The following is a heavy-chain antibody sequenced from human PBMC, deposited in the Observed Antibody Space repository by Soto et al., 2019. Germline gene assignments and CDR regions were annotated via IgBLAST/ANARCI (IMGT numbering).Heavy chain of an antibody. J-gene: IGHJ4*02. Sequence: PGGSLRLSCAASGFTFSGYSMNWVRQAPGKGLEWVSYISSSSSTIYYADSVKGRFTISRDNAKNSLYLQMNSLRAEDTAVYYCARDVGTNDYGDYDRDDYFHYWGQGTLVTVSS. V-gene: IGHV3-48*01. CDR2: ISSSSSTI. CDR3: ARDVGTNDYGDYDRDDYFHY. D-gene: IGHD4-17*01. CDR1: GFTFSGYS.